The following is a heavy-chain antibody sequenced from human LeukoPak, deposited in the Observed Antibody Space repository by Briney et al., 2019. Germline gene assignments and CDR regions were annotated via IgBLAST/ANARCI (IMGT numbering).Heavy chain of an antibody. CDR3: ARSYSFDY. J-gene: IGHJ4*02. CDR2: ISSSDTTT. D-gene: IGHD2-21*01. V-gene: IGHV3-48*03. Sequence: GGSLRLSCAASGFTFSSYEMNWVRQAPGKGLEWVSYISSSDTTTYYADSVKGRFTISRDNAKNSLYLQMNSLRDEDTAVYYCARSYSFDYWGQGTLVTVSS. CDR1: GFTFSSYE.